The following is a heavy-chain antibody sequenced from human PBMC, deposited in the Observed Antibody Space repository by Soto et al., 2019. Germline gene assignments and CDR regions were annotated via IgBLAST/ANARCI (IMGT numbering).Heavy chain of an antibody. CDR1: GFTFSSYG. Sequence: QVRLVESGGGVVQPGRSLRLSCEVSGFTFSSYGMHWVRQAPGKGLEWVAVISFDGKSDYYADSARGRFTISRDNTKNTLYMQMNGLRVEDTAVYYCAKINRPISYSDSSGWGYYYYFGMDVWGQGTTVTVSS. CDR3: AKINRPISYSDSSGWGYYYYFGMDV. CDR2: ISFDGKSD. J-gene: IGHJ6*02. D-gene: IGHD6-6*01. V-gene: IGHV3-30*18.